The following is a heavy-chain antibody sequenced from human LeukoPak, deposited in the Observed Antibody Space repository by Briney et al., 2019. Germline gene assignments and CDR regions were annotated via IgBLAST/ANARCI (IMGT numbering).Heavy chain of an antibody. Sequence: SETLSLTCTVSGGSISSYYWSWIRQPPGKGLEWIGYIYYSGSTNYNPSLKSRVTISVDTSKNQFSLKLSSVTAADTAVYYCARTENYIPEDWFDPWGQGTLVTVSS. CDR3: ARTENYIPEDWFDP. D-gene: IGHD5-24*01. V-gene: IGHV4-59*01. CDR2: IYYSGST. CDR1: GGSISSYY. J-gene: IGHJ5*02.